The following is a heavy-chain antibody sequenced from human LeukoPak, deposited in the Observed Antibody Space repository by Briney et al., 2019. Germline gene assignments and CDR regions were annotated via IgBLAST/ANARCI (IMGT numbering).Heavy chain of an antibody. CDR1: GFTFSSYA. CDR3: ARDRPPAPAASFNWFDP. Sequence: PGRSLRLSCAASGFTFSSYAMHWVRQAPGKGLEWVAVISYDGSNKYYADSVKGRFTISRDNSKNTLYLQMNSLRAEDTAVYYCARDRPPAPAASFNWFDPWGQGTLVTASS. J-gene: IGHJ5*02. V-gene: IGHV3-30-3*01. CDR2: ISYDGSNK. D-gene: IGHD2-2*01.